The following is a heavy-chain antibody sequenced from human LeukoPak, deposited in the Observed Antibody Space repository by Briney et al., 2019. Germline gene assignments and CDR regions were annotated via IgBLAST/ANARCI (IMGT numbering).Heavy chain of an antibody. CDR1: GYTLTELS. CDR2: FDPEDGET. D-gene: IGHD1-26*01. CDR3: ATAVREPYGDGWFDP. Sequence: ASVTVSCKVSGYTLTELSMHWVRQAPGKGREWMGGFDPEDGETIYAQKFQGRVTMTEDTSTDTAYMELSSLRSEDTAVYYCATAVREPYGDGWFDPWGQGTLVTVSS. V-gene: IGHV1-24*01. J-gene: IGHJ5*02.